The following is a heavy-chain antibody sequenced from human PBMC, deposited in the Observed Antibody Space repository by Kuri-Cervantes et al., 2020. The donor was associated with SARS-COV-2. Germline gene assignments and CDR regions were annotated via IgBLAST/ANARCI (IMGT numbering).Heavy chain of an antibody. CDR3: ARGMSSSWYRSKNYYYYMDV. CDR2: IYHSGST. CDR1: GYSISSGYY. Sequence: SETLSLTCAVSGYSISSGYYWGWIRQPPGKGLEWIGSIYHSGSTYYNPSLKSRVTISVDTSKNQFSLQLNSVTPEDTAVYYCARGMSSSWYRSKNYYYYMDVWGKGTTVTVSS. V-gene: IGHV4-38-2*01. D-gene: IGHD6-13*01. J-gene: IGHJ6*03.